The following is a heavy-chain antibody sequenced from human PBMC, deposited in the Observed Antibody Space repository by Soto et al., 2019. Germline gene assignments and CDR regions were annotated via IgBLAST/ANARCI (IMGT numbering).Heavy chain of an antibody. V-gene: IGHV4-34*01. CDR1: GGSFSGYY. CDR2: INHSGST. Sequence: SETLSLTCAVYGGSFSGYYWTWIRQPPGTGLEWIGEINHSGSTNYNPSLQNRVTISIDTSKNQVSLKVNSVTAADTAVYYCARDHPHSYGVYYFDYWGQGTPVTVPQ. D-gene: IGHD5-18*01. CDR3: ARDHPHSYGVYYFDY. J-gene: IGHJ4*02.